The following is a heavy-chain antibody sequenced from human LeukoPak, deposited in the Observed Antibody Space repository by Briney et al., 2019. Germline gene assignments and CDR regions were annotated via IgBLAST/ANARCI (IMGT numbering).Heavy chain of an antibody. CDR2: IYYSGST. V-gene: IGHV4-59*08. D-gene: IGHD2-15*01. J-gene: IGHJ4*02. Sequence: SETLSLTCTVSGGSISSYYWSWIRQPPGKGLEWIGYIYYSGSTNYNPSLKSRVTISVDTSKNQFSLKLSSVPAADTAVYYCARLSLPGYCPFWGQGTLVTVSS. CDR3: ARLSLPGYCPF. CDR1: GGSISSYY.